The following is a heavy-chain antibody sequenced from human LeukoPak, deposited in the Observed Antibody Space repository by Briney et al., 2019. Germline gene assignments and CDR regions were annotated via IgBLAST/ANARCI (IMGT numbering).Heavy chain of an antibody. V-gene: IGHV3-48*03. CDR3: ASRTHYYGSGSGAFDI. CDR2: ISSSGSTV. Sequence: GGSLRLSCAASGFTFRSCELNWVRQAPGKGLEWVSYISSSGSTVHYADSVKGRFSISRDNAKNSLFLQMNSLRAEDTAVYYCASRTHYYGSGSGAFDIWGQGTKVSVSS. CDR1: GFTFRSCE. D-gene: IGHD3-10*01. J-gene: IGHJ3*02.